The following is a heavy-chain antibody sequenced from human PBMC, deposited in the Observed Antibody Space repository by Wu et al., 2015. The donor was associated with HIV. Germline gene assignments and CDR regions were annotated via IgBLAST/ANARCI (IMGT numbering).Heavy chain of an antibody. CDR1: GFTFTSSA. J-gene: IGHJ3*02. CDR3: AAARYSSSWYYAFDI. V-gene: IGHV1-58*02. D-gene: IGHD6-13*01. Sequence: QLVQSGAEVKKPGTSVKVSCKASGFTFTSSAMQWVRQARGQRLEWIGWIVVGSGNTNYAQKFQERVTITRDMSTSTAYMELSSLRSEDTAVYYCAAARYSSSWYYAFDIWGQGTMVTVSS. CDR2: IVVGSGNT.